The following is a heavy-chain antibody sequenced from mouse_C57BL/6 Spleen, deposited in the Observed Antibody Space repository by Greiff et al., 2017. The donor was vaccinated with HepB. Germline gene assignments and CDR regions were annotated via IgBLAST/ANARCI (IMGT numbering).Heavy chain of an antibody. CDR2: IYPGDGDT. Sequence: VQLKQSGPELVKPGASVKISCKASGYAFSSSWMNWVKQRPGKGLEWIGRIYPGDGDTNYNGKFKGKATLTADKSSSTAYMQLSSLTSEDSAVYFCARENYGNYGFAYWGQGTLVTVSA. D-gene: IGHD2-1*01. J-gene: IGHJ3*01. CDR1: GYAFSSSW. V-gene: IGHV1-82*01. CDR3: ARENYGNYGFAY.